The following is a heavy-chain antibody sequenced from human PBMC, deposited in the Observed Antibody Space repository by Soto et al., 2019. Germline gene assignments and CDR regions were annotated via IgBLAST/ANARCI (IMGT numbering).Heavy chain of an antibody. CDR3: XXXXVFP. J-gene: IGHJ5*02. CDR1: GGSISSGGYY. Sequence: QVQLQESGPGLVKPSQTLSLTCTVSGGSISSGGYYWSWIRQHPGKGLEWIGYIYYSGSTYYNPSLKXXVTIXXDTXXXXXXXXXXXXTXXXXXXXXXXXXVFPXGQGTLVTVSS. V-gene: IGHV4-31*03. CDR2: IYYSGST.